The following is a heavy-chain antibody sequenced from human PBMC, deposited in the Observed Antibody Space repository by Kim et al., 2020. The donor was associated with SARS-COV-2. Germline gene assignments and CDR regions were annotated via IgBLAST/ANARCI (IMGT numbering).Heavy chain of an antibody. D-gene: IGHD5-18*01. CDR2: ISAYNGNT. V-gene: IGHV1-18*01. CDR3: ARDVPQLWLVYYYGMDV. CDR1: GYTFTSYG. Sequence: ASVKVSCKASGYTFTSYGISWVRQAPGQGLEWMGWISAYNGNTNYAQKLQGRVTMTTDTSTSTAYMELRSLRSDDTAVYYCARDVPQLWLVYYYGMDVWGQGTTVTVSS. J-gene: IGHJ6*02.